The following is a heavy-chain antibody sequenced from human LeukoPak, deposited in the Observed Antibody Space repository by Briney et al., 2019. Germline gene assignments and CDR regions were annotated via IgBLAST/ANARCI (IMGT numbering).Heavy chain of an antibody. CDR2: INAGNGDT. J-gene: IGHJ5*02. Sequence: ASVKVSCKTSGYTFTSYGMHGVRQAPGQSREWMGWINAGNGDTKYSQDLQGRVTITRDTSASTAYLELSSLTAEDMAVYYCARVGATYWFDPWRQGTLVTVS. D-gene: IGHD1-26*01. CDR3: ARVGATYWFDP. V-gene: IGHV1-3*03. CDR1: GYTFTSYG.